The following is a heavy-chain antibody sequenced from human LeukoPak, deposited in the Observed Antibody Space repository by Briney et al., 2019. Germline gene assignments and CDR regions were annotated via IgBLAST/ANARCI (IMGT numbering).Heavy chain of an antibody. D-gene: IGHD3-16*01. CDR1: GLPIADFA. CDR3: ARAAGDWGATQAGTYYYYGMDV. CDR2: ISGDGVST. J-gene: IGHJ6*02. V-gene: IGHV3-43*02. Sequence: PGGSLRLSCVASGLPIADFAMHWVRQAPGKGLEWVSLISGDGVSTFYADSVKGRFSISRDNSKNSLSLEMNSLRTEDTAMYYCARAAGDWGATQAGTYYYYGMDVWGQGTTVTVSS.